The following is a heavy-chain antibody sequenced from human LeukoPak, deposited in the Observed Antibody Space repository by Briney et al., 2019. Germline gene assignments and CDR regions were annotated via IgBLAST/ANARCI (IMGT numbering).Heavy chain of an antibody. J-gene: IGHJ3*02. D-gene: IGHD6-25*01. CDR1: GFTFSDYY. Sequence: GGSLRLSWAASGFTFSDYYMSWIRQAPGKGLEWVSYISGSGSTIYYADSVKGRFTISRDNAKNSLYLQMNSLRAEDTAVYYCARVAAHDAFDIWGQGTMVTVSS. CDR3: ARVAAHDAFDI. V-gene: IGHV3-11*04. CDR2: ISGSGSTI.